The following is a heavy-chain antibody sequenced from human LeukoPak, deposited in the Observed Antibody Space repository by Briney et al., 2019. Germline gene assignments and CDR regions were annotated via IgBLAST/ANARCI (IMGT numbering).Heavy chain of an antibody. CDR2: IYYTGST. V-gene: IGHV4-59*01. Sequence: PSETLSLTCTVSGGSISSYYWSWIRQPPGKGLECIGHIYYTGSTNYNPSLKSRVTISVDTSKNQFSLNLSSVTAADTAVYHCARISPYLGAAGTIQYAFDIWGQGTMVTVSS. D-gene: IGHD6-13*01. CDR3: ARISPYLGAAGTIQYAFDI. CDR1: GGSISSYY. J-gene: IGHJ3*02.